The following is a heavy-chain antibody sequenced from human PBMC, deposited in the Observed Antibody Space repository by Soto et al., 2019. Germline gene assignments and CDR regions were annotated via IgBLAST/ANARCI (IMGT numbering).Heavy chain of an antibody. CDR2: IYYTGAT. J-gene: IGHJ6*02. D-gene: IGHD3-22*01. CDR3: ARHKELLLASLSSGLDL. Sequence: NPSETLSLTCTVSGDFVSSSRYYWGWIRQPTGKGLEWIGSIYYTGATFFNPSIKSRVTFSVDPSKNQFSLKLTSLTAADTAVYFFARHKELLLASLSSGLDLWGQGTTVTVSS. V-gene: IGHV4-39*01. CDR1: GDFVSSSRYY.